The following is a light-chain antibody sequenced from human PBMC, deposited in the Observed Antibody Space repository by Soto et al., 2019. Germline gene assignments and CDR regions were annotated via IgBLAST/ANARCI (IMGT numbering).Light chain of an antibody. V-gene: IGLV2-14*01. Sequence: QSALTQPASVSGSPGQSITISCTGTSGDIGSYNRVSWYQQHPGKAPKLIIYEVTDRPSGVSNRFSGSKSGNTASLTISGLQAEDEAEYSCSSYTNINTRACVFGTGTKVT. CDR2: EVT. CDR3: SSYTNINTRACV. CDR1: SGDIGSYNR. J-gene: IGLJ1*01.